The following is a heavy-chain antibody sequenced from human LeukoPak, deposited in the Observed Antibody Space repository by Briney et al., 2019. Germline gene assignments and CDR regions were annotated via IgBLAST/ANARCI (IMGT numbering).Heavy chain of an antibody. D-gene: IGHD6-19*01. CDR2: ISWNSGGI. CDR1: GFTFKNYA. CDR3: ARGARGSGWRVFDY. Sequence: PGGSLRLSCAASGFTFKNYAMYWVRQAPGKGLEWVSGISWNSGGIGYADSVKGRFTISRDNAKNSLYLQMNSLRAEDMALYYCARGARGSGWRVFDYWGQGTLVTVSS. V-gene: IGHV3-9*03. J-gene: IGHJ4*02.